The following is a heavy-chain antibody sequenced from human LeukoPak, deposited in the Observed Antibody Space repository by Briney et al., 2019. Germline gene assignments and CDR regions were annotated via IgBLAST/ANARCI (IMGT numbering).Heavy chain of an antibody. CDR3: TTEWVGYYYGSGSYYNIDY. Sequence: GGSLRLSCAASGFTFSNAWMSWVRQAPGKGLEWVGRIKSKTDGGTTDYAAPVKGRFTSSRDDSKNTLYLQMNSLKTEDTAVYYCTTEWVGYYYGSGSYYNIDYWGQGTLVTVSS. D-gene: IGHD3-10*01. CDR1: GFTFSNAW. CDR2: IKSKTDGGTT. V-gene: IGHV3-15*01. J-gene: IGHJ4*02.